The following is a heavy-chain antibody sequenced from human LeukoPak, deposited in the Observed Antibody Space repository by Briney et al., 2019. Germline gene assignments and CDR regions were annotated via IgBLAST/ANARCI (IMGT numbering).Heavy chain of an antibody. V-gene: IGHV4-59*08. D-gene: IGHD1/OR15-1a*01. Sequence: SETLSLTCAVSGGSINSYYWSWIRQPPGQGLEWIAYIYSSGDSNYNPSFKSRVTISVDTSKNQFPLKLTSVAAADTAIYYCARQPSGTAAFDIWGQGTMVIVSS. CDR3: ARQPSGTAAFDI. CDR2: IYSSGDS. CDR1: GGSINSYY. J-gene: IGHJ3*02.